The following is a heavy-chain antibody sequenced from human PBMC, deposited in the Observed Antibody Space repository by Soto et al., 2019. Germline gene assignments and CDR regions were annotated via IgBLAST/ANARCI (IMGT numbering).Heavy chain of an antibody. CDR1: GFTFSSYG. V-gene: IGHV3-30*18. D-gene: IGHD1-1*01. J-gene: IGHJ3*02. Sequence: QVQLVESGGGVVQPGRSLRLSCAASGFTFSSYGMHWVGQAPGKGLEWVAVISYDGSNKYYADSVKGRFTISRDNSKNTLYLQMNSLRAEDTAVYYCAKGRAGTTSHDAFHIWGQGTMVTVSS. CDR2: ISYDGSNK. CDR3: AKGRAGTTSHDAFHI.